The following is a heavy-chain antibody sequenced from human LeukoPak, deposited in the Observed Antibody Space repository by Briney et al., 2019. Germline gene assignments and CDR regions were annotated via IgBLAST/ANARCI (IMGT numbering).Heavy chain of an antibody. V-gene: IGHV5-51*01. CDR2: INPGGSDT. D-gene: IGHD4-17*01. Sequence: KHGESLKISCKGSGYSFTNYWIGWVRQMPGKGLEWMGIINPGGSDTKYSPSFQGQVTISADKSISTTYLQWSSLKASDTAMYYCARRGYGDLWGQGTLVTVSS. J-gene: IGHJ5*02. CDR3: ARRGYGDL. CDR1: GYSFTNYW.